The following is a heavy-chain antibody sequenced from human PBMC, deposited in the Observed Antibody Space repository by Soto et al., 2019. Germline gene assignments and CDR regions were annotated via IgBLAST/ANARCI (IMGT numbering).Heavy chain of an antibody. CDR3: ARGDYYDTSGPFSDAFDI. CDR1: GFTFNTYW. D-gene: IGHD3-22*01. V-gene: IGHV3-7*04. CDR2: IKPDGSEK. Sequence: GGSLRLSCAASGFTFNTYWMSWVRQAPGKGLEWVANIKPDGSEKWYVDSVKGRFTISRDNAKNSLYLQMNSLRPEDTAVYFCARGDYYDTSGPFSDAFDIWGQGTMVTVSS. J-gene: IGHJ3*02.